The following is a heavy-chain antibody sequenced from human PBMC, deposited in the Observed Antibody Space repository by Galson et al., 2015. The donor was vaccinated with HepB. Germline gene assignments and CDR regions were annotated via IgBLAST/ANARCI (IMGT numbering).Heavy chain of an antibody. Sequence: LVKPTQTLTLTCTFSGFSLTTSGVGVGWIRQPPGKALEWLALIYWDDDKRYSPSLKSRLTITKDTSKNQVVLTMTNMDPVDTATYYCAHARGGGNSCYFDYWGQGTLVTVSS. CDR2: IYWDDDK. D-gene: IGHD4-23*01. V-gene: IGHV2-5*02. CDR3: AHARGGGNSCYFDY. J-gene: IGHJ4*02. CDR1: GFSLTTSGVG.